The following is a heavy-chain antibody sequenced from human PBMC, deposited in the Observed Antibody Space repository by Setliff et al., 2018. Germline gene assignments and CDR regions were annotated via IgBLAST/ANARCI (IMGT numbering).Heavy chain of an antibody. CDR3: ATERGLVVSATDYYYYMDV. D-gene: IGHD2-15*01. Sequence: SVKVSCKASGGTFTNYAINWVRQAPGQGLEWMGGVNPIFGTADYTQNFQGRVTITTDESTSTAYMELSSLRSEDTAIYYCATERGLVVSATDYYYYMDVWGKGTTVTVSS. V-gene: IGHV1-69*05. CDR2: VNPIFGTA. J-gene: IGHJ6*03. CDR1: GGTFTNYA.